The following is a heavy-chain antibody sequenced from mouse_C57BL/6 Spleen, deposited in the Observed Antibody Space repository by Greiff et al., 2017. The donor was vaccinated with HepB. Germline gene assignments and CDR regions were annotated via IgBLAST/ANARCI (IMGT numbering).Heavy chain of an antibody. V-gene: IGHV3-6*01. Sequence: EVKLLESGPGLVKPSQSLSLTCSVTGYSITSGYYWNWIRQFPGNKLEWMGYISYDGSNNYNPSLKNRISITRDTSKNQFFLKLNSVTTEDTATYYCARERPYYYAMDYWGQGTSVTVSS. CDR1: GYSITSGYY. CDR3: ARERPYYYAMDY. D-gene: IGHD2-10*01. CDR2: ISYDGSN. J-gene: IGHJ4*01.